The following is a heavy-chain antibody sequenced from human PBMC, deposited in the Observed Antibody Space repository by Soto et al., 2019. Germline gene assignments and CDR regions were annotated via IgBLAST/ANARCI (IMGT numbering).Heavy chain of an antibody. Sequence: SETLSLTCTVSGGSISGYYWSWIRQPPGKGLEWIGNVYYSGGAKYNPSVKRRVAISVDTSKNQFSLNLSSVTAADTAVYYCTRDGDGRMTTNPYYYYGMDVWGPGITVTVSS. CDR3: TRDGDGRMTTNPYYYYGMDV. CDR1: GGSISGYY. J-gene: IGHJ6*02. D-gene: IGHD2-21*02. CDR2: VYYSGGA. V-gene: IGHV4-59*01.